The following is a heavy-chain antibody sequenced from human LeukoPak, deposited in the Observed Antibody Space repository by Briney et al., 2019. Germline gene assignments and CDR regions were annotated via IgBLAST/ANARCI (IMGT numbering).Heavy chain of an antibody. J-gene: IGHJ4*02. Sequence: LAGGSLTLSCSASSFTFSTYGLLWVRQPPGKGRPWVAVISYDANTKYYADSVKGRFTISRDHSKRTLYLQMNSLRVEDTAVYFCAKDRHPARTDGYYFDYWGQGTLVTVSS. CDR2: ISYDANTK. CDR3: AKDRHPARTDGYYFDY. CDR1: SFTFSTYG. D-gene: IGHD1-14*01. V-gene: IGHV3-30*18.